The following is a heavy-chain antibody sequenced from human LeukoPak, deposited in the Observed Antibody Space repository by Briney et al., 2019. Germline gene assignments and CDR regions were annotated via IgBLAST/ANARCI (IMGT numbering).Heavy chain of an antibody. CDR1: GFTFSSYS. V-gene: IGHV3-21*01. D-gene: IGHD3-10*01. J-gene: IGHJ4*02. Sequence: AGGSLRLSCAASGFTFSSYSMNWVRQAPGKGLEWVSSISSSSSYIYYADSVKGRFTISRDNAKNTLYLQMNSLRAEDTAVYYCAKDALSMVRGGGDYWGQGTLVTVSS. CDR3: AKDALSMVRGGGDY. CDR2: ISSSSSYI.